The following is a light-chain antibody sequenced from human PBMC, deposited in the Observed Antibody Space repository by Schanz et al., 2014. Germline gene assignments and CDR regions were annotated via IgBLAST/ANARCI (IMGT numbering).Light chain of an antibody. CDR1: SSDVGGYNY. V-gene: IGLV2-11*01. CDR3: SSYAGSNNVV. J-gene: IGLJ2*01. Sequence: QSALTQPRSVSGSPGQSVTISCTGTSSDVGGYNYVSWYQQHPGKAPQLMIHDVTKRPSGVPDRFSGSKSGNTASLTISGLQAEDEADYYCSSYAGSNNVVFGGGTKVTVL. CDR2: DVT.